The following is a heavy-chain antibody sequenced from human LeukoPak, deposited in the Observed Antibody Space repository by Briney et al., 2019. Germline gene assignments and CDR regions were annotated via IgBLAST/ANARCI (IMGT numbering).Heavy chain of an antibody. J-gene: IGHJ4*02. CDR1: GGTFSSYT. D-gene: IGHD4-17*01. Sequence: SVKVSCKASGGTFSSYTISWVRQAPGQGLEWMGRIIPILGIANYAQKFQGRVTITADKSTSTAYMELSSLRSEDTAVYYCAREVLIHGDYRFDYWGQGTLVTVSS. CDR3: AREVLIHGDYRFDY. V-gene: IGHV1-69*04. CDR2: IIPILGIA.